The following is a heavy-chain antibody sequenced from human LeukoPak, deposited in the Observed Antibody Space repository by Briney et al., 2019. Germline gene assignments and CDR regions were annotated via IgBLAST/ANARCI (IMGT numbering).Heavy chain of an antibody. CDR1: GFTFSSYS. J-gene: IGHJ6*03. Sequence: GGSLRLSCAASGFTFSSYSMNWVRQAPGKGLEWASSISSSSSYIYYADSVKGRFTISRDNAKNSLYLQMNSLRAEDTAVYYCARESSWYVSSSTYYYMDVWGKGTTVTVSS. CDR3: ARESSWYVSSSTYYYMDV. D-gene: IGHD6-13*01. V-gene: IGHV3-21*01. CDR2: ISSSSSYI.